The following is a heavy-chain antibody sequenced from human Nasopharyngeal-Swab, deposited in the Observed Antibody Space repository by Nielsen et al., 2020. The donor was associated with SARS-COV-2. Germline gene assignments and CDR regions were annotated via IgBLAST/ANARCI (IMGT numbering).Heavy chain of an antibody. D-gene: IGHD3-3*01. CDR2: IYYNGIT. CDR3: ARAIKIFGAVVGSFDP. Sequence: SETLSLTCSVSGGSMTSNNYYWGWIRQPPEKGLEWIGNIYYNGITYYNPSLKSRVTISLDTSKSQFSLKLTSVTAADTAAYYCARAIKIFGAVVGSFDPWGQGTLVTVSS. V-gene: IGHV4-39*07. CDR1: GGSMTSNNYY. J-gene: IGHJ5*02.